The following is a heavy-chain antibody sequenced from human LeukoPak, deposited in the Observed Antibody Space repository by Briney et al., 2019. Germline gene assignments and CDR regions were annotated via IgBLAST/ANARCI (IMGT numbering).Heavy chain of an antibody. CDR3: ARAPFYDSSGPTIGPYYFDY. CDR1: GFTFSSYS. J-gene: IGHJ4*02. V-gene: IGHV3-21*01. Sequence: GGPLRLSCAASGFTFSSYSMNWVRQAPGKGLEWVSSISISTSYIYYADSVKGRFTISRDNAKNSLYLQMNSLRAEDTAVYYCARAPFYDSSGPTIGPYYFDYCGQGTLVTVSS. D-gene: IGHD3-22*01. CDR2: ISISTSYI.